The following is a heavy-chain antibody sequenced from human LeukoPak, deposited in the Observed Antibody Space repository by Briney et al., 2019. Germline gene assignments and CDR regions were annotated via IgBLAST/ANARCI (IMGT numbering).Heavy chain of an antibody. CDR1: GYTFTDYY. Sequence: ASVKVSCKASGYTFTDYYMHWVRQAPRQGLEWMGWINPNSGGTNYAQKFQGRVTMTRDTSISTAYMELSRLRSDDTAVYYCARDYYDGSDLLDYWGQGTLVTVSS. J-gene: IGHJ4*02. D-gene: IGHD3-22*01. CDR3: ARDYYDGSDLLDY. CDR2: INPNSGGT. V-gene: IGHV1-2*02.